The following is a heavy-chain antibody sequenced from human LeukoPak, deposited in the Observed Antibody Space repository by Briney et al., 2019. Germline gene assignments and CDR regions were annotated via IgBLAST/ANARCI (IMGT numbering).Heavy chain of an antibody. V-gene: IGHV1-46*01. D-gene: IGHD6-19*01. Sequence: GASVKVSCKASGYTFTGYHMHWVRQAPGQGLGWMGIINPSGGSTTYAEKFQGRVTMTRDTSTSTVYMELSSLRSDDTAVYYCARDSLRTAIAMAGGNWFDPWGQGTLVTVSS. J-gene: IGHJ5*02. CDR2: INPSGGST. CDR3: ARDSLRTAIAMAGGNWFDP. CDR1: GYTFTGYH.